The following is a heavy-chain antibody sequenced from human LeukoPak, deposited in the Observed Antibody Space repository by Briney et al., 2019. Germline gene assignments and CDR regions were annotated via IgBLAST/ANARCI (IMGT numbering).Heavy chain of an antibody. CDR1: GFTFRSYT. D-gene: IGHD6-19*01. CDR3: ARDLFRGWYFFDY. Sequence: PGGSLRLSCAASGFTFRSYTMNWVRQAPGKGLEWVSYISSSSSTIYYADSVKGRFTISRDNAKNSLYLQMNSLRAEDTAVYYCARDLFRGWYFFDYWGQGTLVTVSS. J-gene: IGHJ4*02. CDR2: ISSSSSTI. V-gene: IGHV3-48*04.